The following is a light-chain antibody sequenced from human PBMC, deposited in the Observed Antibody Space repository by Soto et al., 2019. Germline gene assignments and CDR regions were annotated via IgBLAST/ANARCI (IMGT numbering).Light chain of an antibody. CDR1: SSDVGLYDY. CDR2: AVS. V-gene: IGLV2-14*01. CDR3: SSYTSDRSYV. J-gene: IGLJ1*01. Sequence: QSVLTQPASVSGSPGQSITISRTGTSSDVGLYDYVSWYQQHPGKAPQLMMYAVSSRPSGVSNRFSAAKFGNTASLFISGLQAEDEADYYCSSYTSDRSYVFGSGTKVTV.